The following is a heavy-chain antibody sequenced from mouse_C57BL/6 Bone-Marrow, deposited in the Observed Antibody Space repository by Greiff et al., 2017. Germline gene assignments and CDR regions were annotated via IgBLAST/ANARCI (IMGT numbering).Heavy chain of an antibody. CDR1: GYTFTSYG. J-gene: IGHJ3*01. CDR3: ARETARTRDWFAY. V-gene: IGHV1-81*01. CDR2: IYPRSGNT. D-gene: IGHD3-2*01. Sequence: VQLQQSGAELARPGASVTLSCKASGYTFTSYGISWVQQRPGQGLEWIGEIYPRSGNTSYNAKFKGKATLTADKSSSTAYMELRSLTSEDSAVYDGARETARTRDWFAYWGQGTLVTVSA.